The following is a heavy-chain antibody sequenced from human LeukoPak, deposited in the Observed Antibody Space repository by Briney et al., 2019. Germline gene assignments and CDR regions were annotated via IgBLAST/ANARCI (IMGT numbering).Heavy chain of an antibody. V-gene: IGHV4-59*10. CDR3: ARVTIALDSSGYRSDAFDI. D-gene: IGHD3-22*01. CDR2: IYTSGST. Sequence: SETLSLTCAVYGGSFSGYYWSWIRQPAGKGLEWIGRIYTSGSTNYNPSLKSRVTISVDTSKNQFSLKLSSVTAADTAVYYCARVTIALDSSGYRSDAFDIWGQGTMVTVSS. CDR1: GGSFSGYY. J-gene: IGHJ3*02.